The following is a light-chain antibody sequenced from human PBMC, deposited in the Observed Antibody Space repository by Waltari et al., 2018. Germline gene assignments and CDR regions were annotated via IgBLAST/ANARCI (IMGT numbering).Light chain of an antibody. J-gene: IGKJ1*01. V-gene: IGKV2-30*02. Sequence: DVVMTQSPLPMPVTLGKQASIYCRSSQSLVHTDGKTYFNLCQQRPGQSPRRRIYKVSNRDSVVPDRFSGSGSCTDFTLKISRVEAEDVGVYYCMQATHWPLTFGQGTKVEIK. CDR1: QSLVHTDGKTY. CDR3: MQATHWPLT. CDR2: KVS.